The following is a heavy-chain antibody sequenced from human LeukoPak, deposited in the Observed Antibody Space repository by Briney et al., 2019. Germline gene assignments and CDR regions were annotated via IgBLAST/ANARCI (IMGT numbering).Heavy chain of an antibody. CDR3: ARVGSGWYSNY. J-gene: IGHJ4*02. V-gene: IGHV4-34*01. Sequence: SETLSLSCAVYGGSFSGYYWSWIRQPPGKGLEWIGEINHSGSTNYNPSLKSRVTISVDTSKNQFSLKLSSVTAADTAVYYCARVGSGWYSNYWGQGTLVTVSS. CDR2: INHSGST. D-gene: IGHD6-19*01. CDR1: GGSFSGYY.